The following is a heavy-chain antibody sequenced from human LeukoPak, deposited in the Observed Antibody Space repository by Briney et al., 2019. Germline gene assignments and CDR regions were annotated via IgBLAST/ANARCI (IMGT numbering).Heavy chain of an antibody. CDR2: ISYDGSNK. CDR3: ARELTMIVVVIGY. D-gene: IGHD3-22*01. CDR1: GFTFSSYA. V-gene: IGHV3-30*04. Sequence: PGRSLRLSCAASGFTFSSYAMHWVRQAPGKGLEWVAVISYDGSNKYYADSVKGRFTISRDNSKNTLYLQMNSLRAKDTAVYYCARELTMIVVVIGYWGQGTLVTVSS. J-gene: IGHJ4*02.